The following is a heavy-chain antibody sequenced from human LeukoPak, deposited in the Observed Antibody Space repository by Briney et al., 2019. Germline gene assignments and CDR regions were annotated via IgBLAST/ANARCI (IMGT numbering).Heavy chain of an antibody. Sequence: PSETLSLTCAVSGYSISSGYYWGWIRQPPGKGLEWIGSIYHSGSTYYNPSLKSRVTISVDTSKNQLSLKLSSVTAADTAVYYCARQGAVVVITTSFDYWGQATLVTVSS. CDR1: GYSISSGYY. D-gene: IGHD3-22*01. J-gene: IGHJ4*02. V-gene: IGHV4-38-2*01. CDR2: IYHSGST. CDR3: ARQGAVVVITTSFDY.